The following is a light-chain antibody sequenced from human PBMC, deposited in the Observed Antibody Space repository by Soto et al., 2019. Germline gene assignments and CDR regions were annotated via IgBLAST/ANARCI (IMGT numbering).Light chain of an antibody. Sequence: DIVMTQSPDSLAVSLGERATINCKSSQSVLCNLAWYQQKPGQPPRLLIHWASTRESGVPDRFSGSGSGTDFTLTISSLQAEDVAVYYCQQYYNSWTFGQGTKVEIK. CDR3: QQYYNSWT. CDR2: WAS. V-gene: IGKV4-1*01. J-gene: IGKJ1*01. CDR1: QSVLCN.